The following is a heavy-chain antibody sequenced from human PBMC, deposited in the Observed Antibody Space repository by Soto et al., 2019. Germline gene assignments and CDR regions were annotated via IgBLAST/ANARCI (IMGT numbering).Heavy chain of an antibody. D-gene: IGHD6-6*01. CDR2: IIPIFGTA. CDR1: GGTFSSYA. Sequence: ASVKVSFKASGGTFSSYAISWVRQAPGQGLEWMGGIIPIFGTANYAQKFQGRVTITADESTSTAYMELSSLRSEDTAVYYCASIAARPDYYYGMDVWGQGTTVTVSS. J-gene: IGHJ6*02. CDR3: ASIAARPDYYYGMDV. V-gene: IGHV1-69*13.